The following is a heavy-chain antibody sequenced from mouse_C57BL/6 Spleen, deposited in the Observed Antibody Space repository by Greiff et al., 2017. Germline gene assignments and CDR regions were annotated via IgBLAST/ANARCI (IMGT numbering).Heavy chain of an antibody. CDR3: ARGSSGYDFDY. Sequence: QVQLQQSGAELVRPGTSVKVSCKASGYAFTNYLIEWVKQRPGQGLEWIGVINPGSGGTNYNEKFKGKATLTADKYSSTAYMQLSSLTSEDSAVYFCARGSSGYDFDYWGQGTTLTVSS. V-gene: IGHV1-54*01. CDR1: GYAFTNYL. J-gene: IGHJ2*01. CDR2: INPGSGGT. D-gene: IGHD3-2*02.